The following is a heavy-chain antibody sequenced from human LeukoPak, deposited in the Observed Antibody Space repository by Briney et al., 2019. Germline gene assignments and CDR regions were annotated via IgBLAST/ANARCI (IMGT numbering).Heavy chain of an antibody. Sequence: PSETLSLTCTVSGVSMTNYYWSWIRQPPGKGLEWIAYSHNSGETKYNPSLKSRITISVDTSKNEFSLKLSSVTAADTAVYYCARLPGGTAAFDIWGQGTTVTVSA. CDR1: GVSMTNYY. V-gene: IGHV4-59*08. CDR3: ARLPGGTAAFDI. D-gene: IGHD1-14*01. CDR2: SHNSGET. J-gene: IGHJ3*02.